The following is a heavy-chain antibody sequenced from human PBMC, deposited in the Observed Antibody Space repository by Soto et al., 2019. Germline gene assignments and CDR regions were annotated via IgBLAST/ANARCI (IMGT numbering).Heavy chain of an antibody. CDR2: IYYSGST. CDR3: ARVPYYDSRGYYYWYFDL. J-gene: IGHJ2*01. CDR1: GGSISSGDYY. D-gene: IGHD3-22*01. V-gene: IGHV4-30-4*01. Sequence: SETLSLTCTVSGGSISSGDYYWSWIRQPPGKGLEWIGNIYYSGSTSYNPSLKSRVTISVDTSKNQFSLKLSSVTAADTAVYYCARVPYYDSRGYYYWYFDLWGRGTLVTVS.